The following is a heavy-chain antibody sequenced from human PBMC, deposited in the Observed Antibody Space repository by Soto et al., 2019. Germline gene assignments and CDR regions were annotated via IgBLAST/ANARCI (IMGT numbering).Heavy chain of an antibody. Sequence: QVQLVQSGAEVKKPGTSVKVSCKASGYTVTSFGISWVRQAPGQGLEWMGWINAYNVYNGNTNYAQNLQGRVTMTTDTSTSTAYMELRSLRSDDTAVYYCARARIFYGLDVWGQGTTVTVSS. V-gene: IGHV1-18*01. J-gene: IGHJ6*02. CDR2: INAYNVYNGNT. CDR1: GYTVTSFG. D-gene: IGHD2-15*01. CDR3: ARARIFYGLDV.